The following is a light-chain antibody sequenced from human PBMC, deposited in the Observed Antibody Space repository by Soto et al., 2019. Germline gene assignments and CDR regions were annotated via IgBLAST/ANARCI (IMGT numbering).Light chain of an antibody. V-gene: IGKV1-5*01. J-gene: IGKJ1*01. CDR2: DAS. Sequence: DIQMTQSPSALSGSVGDRVTITGRASQNIETWLAWYQQAPGKAPKLLIYDASTLKTGVPSRFSGSGSGTEFTLTIGSLQPDDYATYYCQQYNSEPWTFGQGTKVEI. CDR1: QNIETW. CDR3: QQYNSEPWT.